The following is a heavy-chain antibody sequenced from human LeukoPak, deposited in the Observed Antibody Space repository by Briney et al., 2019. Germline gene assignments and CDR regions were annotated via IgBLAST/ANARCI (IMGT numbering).Heavy chain of an antibody. D-gene: IGHD4-17*01. J-gene: IGHJ4*02. CDR3: AKATGGYFDY. CDR2: IRGSVGST. Sequence: VSAIRGSVGSTYYAASVKGRFTISRDNSKHTLYLQMNSLRAEDTAVYYCAKATGGYFDYWGQGTLVTVSS. V-gene: IGHV3-23*01.